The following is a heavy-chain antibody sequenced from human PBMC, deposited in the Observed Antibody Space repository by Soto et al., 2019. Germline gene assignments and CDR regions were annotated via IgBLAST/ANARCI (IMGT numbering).Heavy chain of an antibody. CDR3: ASSPFRTYYDILTGYSPD. J-gene: IGHJ4*02. V-gene: IGHV4-59*08. Sequence: SETLSLTCSVSGGSISRYYWSWIRQPPGKGLEWIGYIYYSGSTNYNPSLESRVTISVDTSKNQFSLKLSSVTAADTAVYYCASSPFRTYYDILTGYSPDWGQGTLVTVSS. CDR2: IYYSGST. D-gene: IGHD3-9*01. CDR1: GGSISRYY.